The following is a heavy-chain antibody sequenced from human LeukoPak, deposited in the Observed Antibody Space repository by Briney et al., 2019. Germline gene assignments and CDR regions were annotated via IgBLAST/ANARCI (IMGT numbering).Heavy chain of an antibody. CDR3: ARGMDSSSWYPHYYYYMDV. D-gene: IGHD6-13*01. Sequence: SETLSLTCTVSGGSISSGSYDWSWIRQPAGKGLEWIGRIYTSGSTNYNPSLKSRVTISVDTSKNQFSLKLSSVTAADTAVYYCARGMDSSSWYPHYYYYMDVWGKGTTVTVSS. CDR2: IYTSGST. CDR1: GGSISSGSYD. V-gene: IGHV4-61*02. J-gene: IGHJ6*03.